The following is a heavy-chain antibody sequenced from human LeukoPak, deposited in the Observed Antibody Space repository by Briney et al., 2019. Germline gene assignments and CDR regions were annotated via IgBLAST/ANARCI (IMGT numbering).Heavy chain of an antibody. Sequence: PSETLSLTCSVSGGSISSSNYYWGWIRQPPGKGLEWIGSIYYSGSTYYNPSLKSRVTISVDTSKNQFSLKLSSVTAADTAVYYCARGGRRGYYYYYMDVWGKGTTVTVSS. CDR2: IYYSGST. V-gene: IGHV4-39*01. CDR3: ARGGRRGYYYYYMDV. CDR1: GGSISSSNYY. J-gene: IGHJ6*03. D-gene: IGHD3-16*01.